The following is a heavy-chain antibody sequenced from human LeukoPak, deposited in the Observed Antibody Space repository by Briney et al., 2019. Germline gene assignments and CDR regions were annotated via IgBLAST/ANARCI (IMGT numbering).Heavy chain of an antibody. Sequence: ASVKVSCKASGYTFTSYDINWVRQATGQGLEWMGWMNPNSGNTGYAQKFQGRVTMTRNTSISTAYMELNSLRAEDTAVYYCARDIQWTYYDFWSGYYPIDYWGQGTLVTVSS. D-gene: IGHD3-3*01. J-gene: IGHJ4*02. CDR1: GYTFTSYD. V-gene: IGHV1-8*01. CDR3: ARDIQWTYYDFWSGYYPIDY. CDR2: MNPNSGNT.